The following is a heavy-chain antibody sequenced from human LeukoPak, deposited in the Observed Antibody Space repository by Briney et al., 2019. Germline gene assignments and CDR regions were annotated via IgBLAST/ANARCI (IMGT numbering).Heavy chain of an antibody. J-gene: IGHJ4*02. CDR3: VRWGHSTLDYYFDY. CDR1: GGTFVGYG. D-gene: IGHD3/OR15-3a*01. Sequence: GASVKVSCKASGGTFVGYGISWVRLAPGQGLEWMGGIIPIFDSPNYAQKFLGRLSITADESTGTAYMELSSLKSDDTAMYYCVRWGHSTLDYYFDYWGQGTLVTVSS. V-gene: IGHV1-69*13. CDR2: IIPIFDSP.